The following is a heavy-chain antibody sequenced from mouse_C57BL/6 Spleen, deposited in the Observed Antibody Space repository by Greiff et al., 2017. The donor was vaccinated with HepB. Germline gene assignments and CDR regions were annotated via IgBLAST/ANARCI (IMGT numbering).Heavy chain of an antibody. Sequence: EVHLVESGEGLVKPGGSLKLSCAASGFTFSSYAMSWVRQTPEKRLEWVAYISSGGDYIYYADTVKGRFTISRDNARNTLYLQMSSLKSEDTAMYDCTRASTGTHWYFDVWGTGTTVTVSS. V-gene: IGHV5-9-1*02. D-gene: IGHD4-1*02. J-gene: IGHJ1*03. CDR3: TRASTGTHWYFDV. CDR1: GFTFSSYA. CDR2: ISSGGDYI.